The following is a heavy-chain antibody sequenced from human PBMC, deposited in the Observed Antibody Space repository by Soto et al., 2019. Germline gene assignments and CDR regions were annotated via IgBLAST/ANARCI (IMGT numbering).Heavy chain of an antibody. J-gene: IGHJ4*02. CDR3: ARWVGATSFDY. D-gene: IGHD1-26*01. V-gene: IGHV4-31*03. CDR1: GGSISSGGYY. CDR2: IYYSGST. Sequence: QVQLQESGPGLVKPSQTLSLTCTVSGGSISSGGYYWSWIRQHPGKGLEWIGYIYYSGSTYYNPSLKSRVTILVDTSKNEFSLQLSSVTAADTAVYYCARWVGATSFDYWGQGTLVTVSS.